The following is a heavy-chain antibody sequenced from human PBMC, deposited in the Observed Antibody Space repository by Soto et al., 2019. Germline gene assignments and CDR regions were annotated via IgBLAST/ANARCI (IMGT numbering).Heavy chain of an antibody. CDR3: ARSDYGVGRDDWYFDL. CDR2: IIPLFGRS. J-gene: IGHJ2*01. V-gene: IGHV1-69*06. CDR1: GGSFSSHA. Sequence: QVQLMQSGAEVRKPGSSVKVSCRASGGSFSSHAISWVRQAPGQGLEWMGGIIPLFGRSNYAQKFQGRVTITADTITGTAYTELNSLRSEDSAVYYCARSDYGVGRDDWYFDLWGRGTLVTVAS. D-gene: IGHD4-17*01.